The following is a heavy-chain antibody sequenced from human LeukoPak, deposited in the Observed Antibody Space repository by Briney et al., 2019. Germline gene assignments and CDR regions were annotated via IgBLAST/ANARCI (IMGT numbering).Heavy chain of an antibody. CDR3: ARGSSGSYFWFDP. V-gene: IGHV5-51*01. D-gene: IGHD3-10*01. Sequence: GESLKISCKGFEYNLTNYWIGWVRQMPGKGLEWMGIIYPGDSHTIYSPSFQGQVTISADKSISTAYLQWSSLKASDTAMYYCARGSSGSYFWFDPWGQGTLVTVSS. J-gene: IGHJ5*02. CDR1: EYNLTNYW. CDR2: IYPGDSHT.